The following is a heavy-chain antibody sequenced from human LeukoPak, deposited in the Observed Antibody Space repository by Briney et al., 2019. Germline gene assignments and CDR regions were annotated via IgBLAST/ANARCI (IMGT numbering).Heavy chain of an antibody. D-gene: IGHD2-2*01. CDR1: GYTFTSYD. V-gene: IGHV1-8*01. CDR3: ARGWSGHCSSTSCHDAFDI. Sequence: ASVTVSCKASGYTFTSYDINWVRQATGQGLEWMGWMNPNSGNTGYAQKFQGRVTMTRNTSISTAYMELSSLRSEDTAVYYCARGWSGHCSSTSCHDAFDIWGQGTMVTVSS. CDR2: MNPNSGNT. J-gene: IGHJ3*02.